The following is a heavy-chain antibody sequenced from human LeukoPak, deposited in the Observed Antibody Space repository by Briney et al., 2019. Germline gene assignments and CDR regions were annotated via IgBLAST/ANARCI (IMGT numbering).Heavy chain of an antibody. CDR3: VRNNAMDV. J-gene: IGHJ6*02. CDR1: GFTLSNHW. CDR2: VNRDGSET. Sequence: PXGSLRLSCAASGFTLSNHWMTWVRQVPGRGPEWVANVNRDGSETYYLDSVKGRFTISRDNAKNSLYLQMNSLRAEDTALYYCVRNNAMDVWGQGTTVIVSS. D-gene: IGHD2-8*01. V-gene: IGHV3-7*03.